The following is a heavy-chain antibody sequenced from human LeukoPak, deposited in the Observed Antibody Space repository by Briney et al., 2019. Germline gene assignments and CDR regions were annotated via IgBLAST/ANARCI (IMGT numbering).Heavy chain of an antibody. CDR3: AGDYYDFWSGYSAHDAFDI. V-gene: IGHV3-30-3*01. Sequence: GRSPRLSCAASGFTFSSYAMHWVRQAPGKGLEWVAVISYDGSNKYYADSVKGRFTISRDNSKNTLYLQMNSLRAEDTAVYYCAGDYYDFWSGYSAHDAFDIWGQGTMVTVSS. J-gene: IGHJ3*02. CDR2: ISYDGSNK. D-gene: IGHD3-3*01. CDR1: GFTFSSYA.